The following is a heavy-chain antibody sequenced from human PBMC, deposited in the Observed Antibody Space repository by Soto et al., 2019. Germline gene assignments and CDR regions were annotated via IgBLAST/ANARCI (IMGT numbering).Heavy chain of an antibody. Sequence: EVQLLESGGGLVQPGGSLRLSCAASGFTFSSYAMSWVRQTPGKGLEWVSAIGGGGRSTYYADSVKGRFTISRDNSKNTLFLQMNSLRAEDTAIYYCAKHTRSAHIPDYWGQGNRVNVSS. D-gene: IGHD2-21*01. CDR1: GFTFSSYA. V-gene: IGHV3-23*01. J-gene: IGHJ4*02. CDR2: IGGGGRST. CDR3: AKHTRSAHIPDY.